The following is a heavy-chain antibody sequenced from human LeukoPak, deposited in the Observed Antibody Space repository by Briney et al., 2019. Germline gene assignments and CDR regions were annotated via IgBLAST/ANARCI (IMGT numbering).Heavy chain of an antibody. CDR2: ISSSGSTI. CDR3: ARGGIVVVPATIYMAY. V-gene: IGHV3-48*03. CDR1: GFTFSSYE. D-gene: IGHD2-2*01. Sequence: GGSLRLSCAASGFTFSSYEMNWVRQAPGKGLEWVSYISSSGSTIYYADSVKGRFTISRGNAKNSLYLQMNSLRAEDTAVYYCARGGIVVVPATIYMAYWGQGTLVTVSS. J-gene: IGHJ4*02.